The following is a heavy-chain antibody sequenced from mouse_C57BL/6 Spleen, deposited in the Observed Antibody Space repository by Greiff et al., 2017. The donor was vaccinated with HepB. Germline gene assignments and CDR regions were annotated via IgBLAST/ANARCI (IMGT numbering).Heavy chain of an antibody. CDR1: GYTFTSYW. D-gene: IGHD1-1*01. V-gene: IGHV1-69*01. J-gene: IGHJ4*01. CDR3: ARNPSVTTVVGMDY. CDR2: IDPSDSYT. Sequence: QVQLQQPGAELVMPGASVKLSCKASGYTFTSYWMHWVKQRPGQGLEWIGEIDPSDSYTNYNQKFKGKSTLTVDKSSSTAYMQLSSLTSADSAVYYCARNPSVTTVVGMDYWGQGTSVTVSS.